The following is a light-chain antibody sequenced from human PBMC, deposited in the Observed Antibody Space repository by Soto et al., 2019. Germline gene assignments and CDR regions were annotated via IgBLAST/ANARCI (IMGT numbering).Light chain of an antibody. J-gene: IGLJ3*02. CDR2: LNSDGSH. V-gene: IGLV4-69*01. CDR3: QTWDTGIRV. Sequence: QAVVTQSPSASASLGASVKLTCTLSSRHRNYAIAWHQQQPEKGPRFLMNLNSDGSHTKGDGIPDRFSGSSSGAERYLIISSLQSEDEADYYCQTWDTGIRVFGGGTKLTVL. CDR1: SRHRNYA.